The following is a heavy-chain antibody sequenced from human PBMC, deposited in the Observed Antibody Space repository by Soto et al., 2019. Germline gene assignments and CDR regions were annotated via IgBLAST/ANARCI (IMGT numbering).Heavy chain of an antibody. Sequence: PSEILSLTCTVSGGSIGSHYWSWIRQRPGKGLEWIGYISYSGNTNYNPSLKSRVTISLDTSKNQFSLKLSSVTAADTAVYYCARRDWNEAFDIWGQGTMVTVSS. D-gene: IGHD1-1*01. CDR2: ISYSGNT. CDR1: GGSIGSHY. V-gene: IGHV4-59*11. J-gene: IGHJ3*02. CDR3: ARRDWNEAFDI.